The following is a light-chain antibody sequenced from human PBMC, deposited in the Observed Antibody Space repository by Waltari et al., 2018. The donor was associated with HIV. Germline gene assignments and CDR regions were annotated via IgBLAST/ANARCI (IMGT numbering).Light chain of an antibody. CDR2: GNN. J-gene: IGLJ1*01. CDR3: QSYDSSLSAFV. CDR1: SSNIGAGYD. Sequence: QSVLTQPPSVSGAPGQRVTISCTGSSSNIGAGYDVHWSQQLPGTAPKLLIYGNNNRPSWVPDRFSGSKSGTSASLAITGLQAEDEADYYCQSYDSSLSAFVFGTGTKVTVL. V-gene: IGLV1-40*01.